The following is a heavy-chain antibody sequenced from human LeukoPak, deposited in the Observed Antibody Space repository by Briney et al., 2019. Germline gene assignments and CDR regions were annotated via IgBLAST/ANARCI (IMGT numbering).Heavy chain of an antibody. Sequence: SVKVSCKPSGGTLSYDVNWVRQAPGQGLEWMGRIIPMLGIPNYAQKFQGRLTISADKSSSTAYMELASLTSEDTAVYYCARDWSEFTLPDFWGQGTLVTVSS. CDR3: ARDWSEFTLPDF. CDR2: IIPMLGIP. CDR1: GGTLSYD. D-gene: IGHD3-10*01. V-gene: IGHV1-69*04. J-gene: IGHJ4*02.